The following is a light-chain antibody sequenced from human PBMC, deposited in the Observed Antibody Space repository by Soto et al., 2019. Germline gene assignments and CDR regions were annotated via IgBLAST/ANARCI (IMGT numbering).Light chain of an antibody. CDR3: QQYYSTPWT. Sequence: DIVMTQSPDSLAVSXGERATINXKSSQSVLXSSXNKNYLAWYQQKPGQPPKLLIYWASTRESGVPDRXSGSXXGXXFTLTISSLQAEDVAVYYCQQYYSTPWTFGQGTKVEIK. V-gene: IGKV4-1*01. CDR2: WAS. J-gene: IGKJ1*01. CDR1: QSVLXSSXNKNY.